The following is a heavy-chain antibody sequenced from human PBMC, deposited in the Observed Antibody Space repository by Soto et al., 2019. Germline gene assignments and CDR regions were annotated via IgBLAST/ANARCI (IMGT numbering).Heavy chain of an antibody. J-gene: IGHJ4*02. CDR3: ARVGFAWNRFYFDD. V-gene: IGHV4-59*01. D-gene: IGHD1-1*01. Sequence: SETLSLTCTVSGGSISSYYWSWIRQPPGKGLEWIGYIYYSGSTNYNPSLKSRVTISVDTSKNPFSLQLSSVNAADTAVYYCARVGFAWNRFYFDDWGQGTPVTVSS. CDR1: GGSISSYY. CDR2: IYYSGST.